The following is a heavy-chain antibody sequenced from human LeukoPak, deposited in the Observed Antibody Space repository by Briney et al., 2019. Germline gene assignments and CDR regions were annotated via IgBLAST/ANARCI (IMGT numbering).Heavy chain of an antibody. CDR3: ARGGAYASLDY. Sequence: SETLSLTCAVSGYSITAGYYWGWVRQPPGKGLEWIGSIYHTGSTYYNPSLKSRVTISLDTSENHFSLNLTSVPAADTAVYYCARGGAYASLDYWGQGILVTVP. D-gene: IGHD3-16*01. J-gene: IGHJ4*02. CDR1: GYSITAGYY. CDR2: IYHTGST. V-gene: IGHV4-38-2*01.